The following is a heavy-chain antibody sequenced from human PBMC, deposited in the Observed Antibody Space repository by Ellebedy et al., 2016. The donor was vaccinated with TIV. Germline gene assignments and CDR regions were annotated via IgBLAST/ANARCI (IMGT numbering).Heavy chain of an antibody. D-gene: IGHD2-2*01. CDR1: GFTFSSYS. Sequence: GGSLRLXXAVSGFTFSSYSMNWVRQAPGKGLEWVSAISGSGGSTYYADSVKGRFTISRDNSKNTLYLQMNSLRAEDTAVYYCAKTMDRCSSTSCQSYFDYWGQGTLVTVSS. V-gene: IGHV3-23*01. CDR3: AKTMDRCSSTSCQSYFDY. CDR2: ISGSGGST. J-gene: IGHJ4*02.